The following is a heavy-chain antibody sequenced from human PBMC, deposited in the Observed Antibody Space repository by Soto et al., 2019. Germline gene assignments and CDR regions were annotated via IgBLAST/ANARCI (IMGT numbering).Heavy chain of an antibody. V-gene: IGHV4-39*01. CDR2: FSYNGGT. CDR3: ARHRIEVVWRGFDF. D-gene: IGHD3-10*01. CDR1: TDSSSFTNSY. J-gene: IGHJ4*02. Sequence: PSETLSLTCTVSTDSSSFTNSYWGWIRQPPGKGLQWIGSFSYNGGTFYNPSLKGRVVISFDTSKKQSSLQVTSVTAADTAVYFCARHRIEVVWRGFDFWGQGSPVTVSS.